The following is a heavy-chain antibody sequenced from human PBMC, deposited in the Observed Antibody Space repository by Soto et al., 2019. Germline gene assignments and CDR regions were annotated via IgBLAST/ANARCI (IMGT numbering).Heavy chain of an antibody. CDR2: IYYSGST. CDR3: ARDRNGDYEADY. J-gene: IGHJ4*02. V-gene: IGHV4-31*03. CDR1: GGSISSGGYY. D-gene: IGHD4-17*01. Sequence: QVQLQESGPGLVKPSQTLSLTCTVSGGSISSGGYYWSWIRQHPGKGLEWIGYIYYSGSTYYNPYLKSRVTISVDTSKNQFSRNLSSVTAADTAVDYCARDRNGDYEADYWGQGTLVTVSS.